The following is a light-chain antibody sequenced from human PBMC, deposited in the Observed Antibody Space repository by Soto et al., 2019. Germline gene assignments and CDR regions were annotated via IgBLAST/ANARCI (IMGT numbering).Light chain of an antibody. Sequence: QSALTQSPSASGSPGQSVTISCTGTSSDVGNYKYVSWYQQHPGKTPQLMIYEVSNRRSGVPDRFSGSKSGNTASLTVSGLQVEDEADYYCSSYAGSNLGVFGGGTKVTVL. CDR2: EVS. CDR1: SSDVGNYKY. J-gene: IGLJ3*02. V-gene: IGLV2-8*01. CDR3: SSYAGSNLGV.